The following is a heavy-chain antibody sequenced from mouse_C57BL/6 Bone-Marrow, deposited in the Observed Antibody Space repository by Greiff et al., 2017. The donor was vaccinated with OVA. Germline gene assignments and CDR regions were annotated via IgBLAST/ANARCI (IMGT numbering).Heavy chain of an antibody. D-gene: IGHD1-1*01. CDR3: ARAGTVVAEAY. Sequence: QVQLKQPGAELVKPGASVKLSCKASGYTFTSYWMQWVKQRPGQGLEWIGEIDPSDSYTNYNQKFKGKATLTVDTSSSTAYMQLSSLTSEDSAVYYCARAGTVVAEAYWGQGTLVTVSA. J-gene: IGHJ3*01. CDR2: IDPSDSYT. V-gene: IGHV1-50*01. CDR1: GYTFTSYW.